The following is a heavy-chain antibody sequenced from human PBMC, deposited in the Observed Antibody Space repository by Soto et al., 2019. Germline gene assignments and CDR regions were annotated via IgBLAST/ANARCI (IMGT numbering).Heavy chain of an antibody. D-gene: IGHD2-15*01. CDR3: ASRLEYCSGGSCYSGEDY. V-gene: IGHV4-4*02. Sequence: QVQLQESGPGLVKPSGTLSLTCAVSSGSISSSNWWSWVRQPPGKGLEWIGEIYHSGSTNYNPSLKRRVTISVDKSKNQFSLKLSSVTAADTAVYYCASRLEYCSGGSCYSGEDYWGQGTLVTVSS. J-gene: IGHJ4*02. CDR1: SGSISSSNW. CDR2: IYHSGST.